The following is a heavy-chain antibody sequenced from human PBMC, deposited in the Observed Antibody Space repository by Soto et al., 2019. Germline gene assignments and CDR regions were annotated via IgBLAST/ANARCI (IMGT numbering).Heavy chain of an antibody. CDR2: IYSGGST. CDR3: AMSLVVAAAYYFNY. J-gene: IGHJ4*02. V-gene: IGHV3-66*01. CDR1: GFTVSSNY. D-gene: IGHD2-15*01. Sequence: HPGGSLRLSCAASGFTVSSNYMSWVRQAPGKGLEWVSVIYSGGSTYYADSVKGRFTISRDNSKNTLYLQMNSLRAEDTAVYYCAMSLVVAAAYYFNYWGQXTLVTVS.